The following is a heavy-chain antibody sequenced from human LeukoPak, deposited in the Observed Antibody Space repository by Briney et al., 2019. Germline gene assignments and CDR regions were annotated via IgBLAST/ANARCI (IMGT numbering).Heavy chain of an antibody. D-gene: IGHD1-26*01. CDR1: GGSISSSTSY. CDR2: IYCSGST. CDR3: ARNASDSGTSYFDY. V-gene: IGHV4-39*01. Sequence: SETLSLTCTVSGGSISSSTSYWGWIRQPPGKGLEWIGSIYCSGSTSYNPSLKSRATISVDTSQKQFSLKLDSVTAADTAVYYCARNASDSGTSYFDYWGQGTLVTVSS. J-gene: IGHJ4*02.